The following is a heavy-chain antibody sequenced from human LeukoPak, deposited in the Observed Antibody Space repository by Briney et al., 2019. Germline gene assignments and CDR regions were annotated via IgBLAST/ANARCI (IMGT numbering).Heavy chain of an antibody. V-gene: IGHV3-30*04. J-gene: IGHJ4*02. D-gene: IGHD3-9*01. CDR1: GFTFSSYP. Sequence: GGSLRLSCEASGFTFSSYPMHWVRQAPDKGLEWVAMISYHGSNEYYADSVKGRFTISRDNSKNTLYLQMNNPRVEDTAIYYCARVHDTTGYYHYFDSWGQGTLVTVSS. CDR2: ISYHGSNE. CDR3: ARVHDTTGYYHYFDS.